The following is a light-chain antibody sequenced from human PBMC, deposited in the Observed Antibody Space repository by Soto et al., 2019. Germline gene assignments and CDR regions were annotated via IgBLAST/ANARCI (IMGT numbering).Light chain of an antibody. CDR3: QQYNNWPPWT. Sequence: EIVMTQSPSTLSVSRVEIATLSFIASQSVSSNLAWYQQKPGQPPRLLIYGASTRATGIPARFSGSGSGTEFTLTISSLQSEDFAVYYCQQYNNWPPWTFGRGTKVDIK. J-gene: IGKJ1*01. CDR1: QSVSSN. V-gene: IGKV3-15*01. CDR2: GAS.